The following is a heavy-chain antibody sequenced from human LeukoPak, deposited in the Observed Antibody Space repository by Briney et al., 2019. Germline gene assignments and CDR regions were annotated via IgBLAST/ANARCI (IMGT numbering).Heavy chain of an antibody. Sequence: SETLSLTCTVSGGSISSSSYYWGWIRQPPRKGLEWIGSIYYSGSTYYNPSLKSRVTISVDTSKNQFSLKLSSVTAADTAVYYCARGGGSSTSCYNYWGQGTLVTVSS. CDR3: ARGGGSSTSCYNY. CDR1: GGSISSSSYY. J-gene: IGHJ4*02. V-gene: IGHV4-39*07. CDR2: IYYSGST. D-gene: IGHD2-2*02.